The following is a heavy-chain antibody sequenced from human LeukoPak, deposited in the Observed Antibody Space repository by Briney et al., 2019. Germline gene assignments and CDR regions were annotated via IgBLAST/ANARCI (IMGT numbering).Heavy chain of an antibody. J-gene: IGHJ4*02. Sequence: GGSLRLSCAASGFTVSSNYMSWVRQAPGKGLEWVSYISTSSTYTNYADSVKGRFTISRDNAKNSLFLQMNSLRAEDTAVYYCARAITTTAPFDYWGQGTLVTVSS. D-gene: IGHD1-1*01. CDR1: GFTVSSNY. CDR2: ISTSSTYT. CDR3: ARAITTTAPFDY. V-gene: IGHV3-11*06.